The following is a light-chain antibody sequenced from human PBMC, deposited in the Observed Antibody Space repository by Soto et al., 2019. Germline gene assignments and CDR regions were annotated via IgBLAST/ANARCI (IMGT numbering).Light chain of an antibody. CDR3: QQHYRTPPWT. Sequence: IVMTQSQDSLAVSLGEMANLNCKSNQSVLYSGNNKNYLAWYQHKPGQPPKLLIYGAFTRESGVPDRFSGSGSETDFTTPSSRLPAEDVSVYYCQQHYRTPPWTFGQGTRVEIK. CDR2: GAF. CDR1: QSVLYSGNNKNY. V-gene: IGKV4-1*01. J-gene: IGKJ1*01.